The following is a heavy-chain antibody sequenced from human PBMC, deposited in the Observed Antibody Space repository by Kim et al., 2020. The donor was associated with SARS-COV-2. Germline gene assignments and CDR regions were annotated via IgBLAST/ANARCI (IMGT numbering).Heavy chain of an antibody. D-gene: IGHD4-17*01. CDR1: GYTFTSYG. CDR3: AREPRDYGGNSLYFDY. CDR2: ISAYNGNT. J-gene: IGHJ4*02. Sequence: ASVKVSCKASGYTFTSYGISWVRQAPGQGLEWMGWISAYNGNTNYAQKLQGRVTMTTDTSTTTAYMELRSLRSDDTAVYYCAREPRDYGGNSLYFDYWGQGTLVTVSS. V-gene: IGHV1-18*01.